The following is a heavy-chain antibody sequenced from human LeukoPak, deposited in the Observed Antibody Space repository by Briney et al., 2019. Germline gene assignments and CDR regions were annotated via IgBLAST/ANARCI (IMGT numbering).Heavy chain of an antibody. CDR1: GFTFSSYA. CDR3: VGNFLGY. Sequence: GGSLRLSCAASGFTFSSYAMSWVRQAPGKGLEWVGRIKSKADGGATDYTAPVNGRFTISRDDSKNTLYLQMNSLKTEDTAVYYCVGNFLGYWGQGTLVTVSS. V-gene: IGHV3-15*01. CDR2: IKSKADGGAT. J-gene: IGHJ4*02. D-gene: IGHD3-3*01.